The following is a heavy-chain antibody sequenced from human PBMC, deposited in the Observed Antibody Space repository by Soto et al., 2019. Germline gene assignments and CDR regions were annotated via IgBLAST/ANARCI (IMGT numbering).Heavy chain of an antibody. CDR1: GGSISSYY. J-gene: IGHJ5*02. V-gene: IGHV4-59*01. Sequence: SETLSLTCTVSGGSISSYYWSWIRQPPGKGLEWIGYIYYSGSTNYNPSLKSRVTISVDTSKNQISLKLSSVTAADTAVYYCARVSGSYISGWFDPWGQGTLVTVSS. CDR3: ARVSGSYISGWFDP. D-gene: IGHD1-26*01. CDR2: IYYSGST.